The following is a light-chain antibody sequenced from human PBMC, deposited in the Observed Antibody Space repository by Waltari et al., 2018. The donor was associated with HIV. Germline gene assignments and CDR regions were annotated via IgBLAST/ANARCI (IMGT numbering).Light chain of an antibody. CDR3: QSYKSAPFT. CDR2: GAS. V-gene: IGKV1-27*01. Sequence: DIQMTQSPSSRSASVGDRVPITCLASQGISNYLAWYQQKAGKVPKVLIYGASSLQSGVPSRFTGSGSGTEFTLTISSLQPEDVATYYCQSYKSAPFTFGGGTRVEIK. CDR1: QGISNY. J-gene: IGKJ4*01.